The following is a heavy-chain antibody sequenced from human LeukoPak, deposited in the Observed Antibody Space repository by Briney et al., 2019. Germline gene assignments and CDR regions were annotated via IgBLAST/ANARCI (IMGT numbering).Heavy chain of an antibody. J-gene: IGHJ4*02. V-gene: IGHV4-34*01. CDR1: GVSFTGNY. Sequence: SETLSLTCGVYGVSFTGNYWSWIRQPPGKRPEWVGETNDDGYTNYNPSLRSRVTISLDTSENHLSLRLTSVTAADTAVYYCARIRCGHTDDICYNHWGQGTLVTVSS. D-gene: IGHD2-2*02. CDR3: ARIRCGHTDDICYNH. CDR2: TNDDGYT.